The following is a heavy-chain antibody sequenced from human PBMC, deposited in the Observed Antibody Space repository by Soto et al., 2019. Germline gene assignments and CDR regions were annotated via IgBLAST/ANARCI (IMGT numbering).Heavy chain of an antibody. Sequence: QVQLVQSGAEVKHSGASMKVSCKASGYTFTSNYLHWIRQAPGQGREWMGTINPGIGSTTYAENSQGRVAMTRDTSTSTVHLELSSLRFEDTAVYYCARQYCTGTSCYPYFDYWGQGTLITVSS. D-gene: IGHD2-2*01. CDR3: ARQYCTGTSCYPYFDY. J-gene: IGHJ4*02. CDR1: GYTFTSNY. CDR2: INPGIGST. V-gene: IGHV1-46*01.